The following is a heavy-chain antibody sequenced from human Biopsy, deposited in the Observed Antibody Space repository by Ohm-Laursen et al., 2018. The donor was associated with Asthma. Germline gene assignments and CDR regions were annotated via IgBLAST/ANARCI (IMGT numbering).Heavy chain of an antibody. CDR1: GGAIDSGAYY. D-gene: IGHD2-2*01. CDR3: ARDLAGHCTSASCYGFDS. CDR2: IYYSGST. Sequence: SQTLSLTWTVSGGAIDSGAYYWTWIRQHPGKGLEWIGFIYYSGSTYYNPSLKSRVSISIDTSKNQFSLTLTSVTAADTALYYCARDLAGHCTSASCYGFDSWGQGAQVTVSS. J-gene: IGHJ5*01. V-gene: IGHV4-31*02.